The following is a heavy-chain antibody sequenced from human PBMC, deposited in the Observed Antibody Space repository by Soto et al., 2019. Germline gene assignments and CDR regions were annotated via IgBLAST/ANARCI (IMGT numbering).Heavy chain of an antibody. Sequence: QVQLVESGGGVVRPGRSLRLSCAASGFTFSSYAMHWVRQAPGKGLEWVAVISYDGSNKYYAYSVKGRFTISRDNSKNTLYLQMNSLRAEDTAVYYCARVPLGVVVPAATYFDYWGQGTLVTVSS. V-gene: IGHV3-30-3*01. CDR3: ARVPLGVVVPAATYFDY. CDR1: GFTFSSYA. J-gene: IGHJ4*02. D-gene: IGHD2-2*01. CDR2: ISYDGSNK.